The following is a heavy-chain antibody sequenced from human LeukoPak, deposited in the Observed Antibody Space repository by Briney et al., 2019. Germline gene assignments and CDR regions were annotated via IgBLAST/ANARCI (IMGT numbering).Heavy chain of an antibody. Sequence: GGSLRLSCAASGFTFSTFAMIWVRQPPGKGLEWVSSIFPSGGEIHYADSVRGRFTISRDNAKNSLYLQMNSLRAEDTAVYYCASRSPLVGATDAFDIWGQGTMVTVSS. V-gene: IGHV3-23*01. J-gene: IGHJ3*02. CDR1: GFTFSTFA. CDR2: IFPSGGEI. D-gene: IGHD1-26*01. CDR3: ASRSPLVGATDAFDI.